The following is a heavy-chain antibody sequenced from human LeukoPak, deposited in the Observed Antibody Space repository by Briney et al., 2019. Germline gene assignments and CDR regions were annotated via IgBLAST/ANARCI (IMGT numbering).Heavy chain of an antibody. CDR3: ARVATTGTNCDY. D-gene: IGHD1-1*01. V-gene: IGHV4-31*03. J-gene: IGHJ4*02. CDR1: GGSISSGGYY. Sequence: PSQTLSLTCTVSGGSISSGGYYWSWIRQHPGKGLEWIGYIYYSGSTYYNPSLKSRVTIPVDTSKNQFSLKLSSVTAADTAVYYCARVATTGTNCDYWGQGTLVTVSS. CDR2: IYYSGST.